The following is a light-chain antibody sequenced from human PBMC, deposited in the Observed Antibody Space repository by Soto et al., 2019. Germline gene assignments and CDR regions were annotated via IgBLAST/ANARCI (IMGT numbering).Light chain of an antibody. CDR3: CSYAGRYALWV. CDR1: SSDVGNYNY. J-gene: IGLJ3*02. V-gene: IGLV2-11*01. CDR2: DVN. Sequence: QSVLTQPRSVSGSPGQSVTISCTGTSSDVGNYNYVSWYQQHPGKAPKVMIYDVNKRPSGVPDRFSGSKSGNTASLTISGLQAEDEADYYCCSYAGRYALWVFGGGTKLTVL.